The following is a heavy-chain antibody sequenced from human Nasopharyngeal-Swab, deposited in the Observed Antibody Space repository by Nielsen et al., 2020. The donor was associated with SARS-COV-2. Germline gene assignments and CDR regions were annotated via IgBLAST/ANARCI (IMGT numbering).Heavy chain of an antibody. CDR2: VDHTGRT. V-gene: IGHV4-34*01. CDR3: ARGGYQLLLRNYYYGTDV. Sequence: GSLRLSCAVHVGSFSGYYWSWVRQPPGKGLEWIGEVDHTGRTNNNPSLQSRVTMSVDTSKNQFSLTLSSVTAADTAVYYCARGGYQLLLRNYYYGTDVWSQGTTVTVSS. CDR1: VGSFSGYY. J-gene: IGHJ6*02. D-gene: IGHD2-15*01.